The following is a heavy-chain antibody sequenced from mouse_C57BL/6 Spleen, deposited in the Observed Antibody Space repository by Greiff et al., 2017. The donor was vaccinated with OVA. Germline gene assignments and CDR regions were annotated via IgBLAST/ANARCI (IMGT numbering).Heavy chain of an antibody. CDR2: IYPSDSET. D-gene: IGHD3-3*01. CDR3: ARSGLGQAMDY. J-gene: IGHJ4*01. Sequence: VQLQQPGAELVRPGSSVKLSCKASGYTFTSYWMDWVKQRPGQGLEWIGNIYPSDSETHYNQKFKDKATLTVDKSSSTAYMQLSSLTSEDSAVYYCARSGLGQAMDYWGQGTSVTVSS. CDR1: GYTFTSYW. V-gene: IGHV1-61*01.